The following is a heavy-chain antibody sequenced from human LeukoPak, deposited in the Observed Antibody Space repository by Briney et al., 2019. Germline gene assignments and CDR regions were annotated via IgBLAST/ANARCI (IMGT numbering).Heavy chain of an antibody. D-gene: IGHD5-24*01. J-gene: IGHJ4*02. CDR1: GFTFDDHA. Sequence: QPGGSLRLSCAASGFTFDDHAMHWVRQAPGKGLEWVSAISGSGGSTYYADSVKGRFTISRDNSKNTLYLQMNSLRAEDTAVYYCAKVGWLQSKFDYWGQGTLVTVSS. CDR2: ISGSGGST. V-gene: IGHV3-23*01. CDR3: AKVGWLQSKFDY.